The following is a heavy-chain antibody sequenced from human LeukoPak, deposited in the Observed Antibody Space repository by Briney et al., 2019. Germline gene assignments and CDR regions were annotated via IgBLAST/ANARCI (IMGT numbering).Heavy chain of an antibody. D-gene: IGHD6-6*01. Sequence: PGGSLRLSCAASGFTFSSYSMNWVRQAPGKGLEWASYISSSSSTIYYADSVKGRFTISRDNAKNSLYLQMNSLRDEDTAVYYCASSLTSSSGMDVWGQGTTVTVSS. CDR2: ISSSSSTI. CDR3: ASSLTSSSGMDV. V-gene: IGHV3-48*02. CDR1: GFTFSSYS. J-gene: IGHJ6*02.